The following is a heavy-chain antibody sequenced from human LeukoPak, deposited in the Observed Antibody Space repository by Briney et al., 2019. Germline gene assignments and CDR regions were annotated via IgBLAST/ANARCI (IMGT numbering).Heavy chain of an antibody. CDR2: VYYSGST. D-gene: IGHD3-3*01. Sequence: PSETLSLTCTVSGGSLSSYYWTWIRQPPGKGLEWIGYVYYSGSTNYNPSLKSRVTISVDASKNQFSLKLSSVTAADTAVYYCARLGIFGVVTDYWGQGTLVTVSS. CDR3: ARLGIFGVVTDY. J-gene: IGHJ4*02. CDR1: GGSLSSYY. V-gene: IGHV4-59*08.